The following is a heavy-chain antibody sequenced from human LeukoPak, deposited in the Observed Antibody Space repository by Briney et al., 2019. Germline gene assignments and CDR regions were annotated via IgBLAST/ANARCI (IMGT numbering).Heavy chain of an antibody. D-gene: IGHD3-22*01. CDR2: INHSGST. Sequence: SETLSLTCAVYGGSFSGYYWSWIRQPPVEGLEWIGEINHSGSTNYNPSLKSRVTISVDTSKNQFSLKLSSVTAADTAVYYCAVMEDDSSGYLYFQHWGQGTLVTVSS. J-gene: IGHJ1*01. V-gene: IGHV4-34*01. CDR1: GGSFSGYY. CDR3: AVMEDDSSGYLYFQH.